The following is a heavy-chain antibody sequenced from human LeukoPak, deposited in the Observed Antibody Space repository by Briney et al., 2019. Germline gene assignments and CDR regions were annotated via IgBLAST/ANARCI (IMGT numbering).Heavy chain of an antibody. J-gene: IGHJ6*02. CDR3: ARDGDSWGMDV. V-gene: IGHV3-13*04. CDR1: GFTFSSYD. CDR2: IGTAGDT. D-gene: IGHD7-27*01. Sequence: GGSLRLSCAASGFTFSSYDMHWVRQATGKGLEWVSAIGTAGDTYYPGSVKGRFTISRENAKNSLYLQMNSLRAGDTAVYYCARDGDSWGMDVWGQGTTVTVSS.